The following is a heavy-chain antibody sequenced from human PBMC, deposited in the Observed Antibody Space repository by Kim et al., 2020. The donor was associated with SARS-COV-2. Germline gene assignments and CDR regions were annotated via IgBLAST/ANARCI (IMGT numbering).Heavy chain of an antibody. J-gene: IGHJ6*02. CDR2: IYYSGST. CDR3: ARRYPPEINYDFWSGYFSYYYYGMDV. V-gene: IGHV4-39*01. D-gene: IGHD3-3*01. CDR1: GGSISSSSYY. Sequence: SETLSLTCTVSGGSISSSSYYWGWIRQPPGKGLEWIGSIYYSGSTYYNPSLKSRVTISVDTSKNQFSLKLSSVTAADTAVYYCARRYPPEINYDFWSGYFSYYYYGMDVWGQGTTVTVSS.